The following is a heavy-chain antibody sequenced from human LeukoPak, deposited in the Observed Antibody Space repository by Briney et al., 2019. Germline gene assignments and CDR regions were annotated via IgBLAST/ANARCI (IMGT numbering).Heavy chain of an antibody. V-gene: IGHV1-46*01. D-gene: IGHD6-19*01. CDR2: INPSGGST. CDR3: ARSTYSSGWSGAVDV. Sequence: ASVKVSCKSSGYTFTSYYMHWVRQAPGQGLEWVGIINPSGGSTSCAQKFQGRVIMTRDTSTNTVYLELSSLRSEDTAVYFCARSTYSSGWSGAVDVWGQGTTVTVSS. CDR1: GYTFTSYY. J-gene: IGHJ6*02.